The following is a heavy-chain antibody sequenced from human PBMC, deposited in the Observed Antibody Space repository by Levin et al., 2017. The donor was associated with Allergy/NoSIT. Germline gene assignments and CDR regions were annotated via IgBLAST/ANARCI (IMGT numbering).Heavy chain of an antibody. Sequence: GESLKISCAASGFTFSSYAMSWVRQAPGKGLEWVSAISGSGGSTYYADSVKGRFTISRDNSKNTLYLQMNSLRAEDTAVYYCANSRGYSYGLDAFDIWGQGTMVTVSS. CDR3: ANSRGYSYGLDAFDI. J-gene: IGHJ3*02. CDR1: GFTFSSYA. V-gene: IGHV3-23*01. D-gene: IGHD5-18*01. CDR2: ISGSGGST.